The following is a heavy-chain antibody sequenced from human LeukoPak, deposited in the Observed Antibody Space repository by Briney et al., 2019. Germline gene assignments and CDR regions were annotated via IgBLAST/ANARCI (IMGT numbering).Heavy chain of an antibody. Sequence: PGGSLRLSCAASGFTFSSYAMAWVRQAPGKGLEWVSGITSSGGRTYYADSVKGRFTISRDNAKNSLYLQMNSLRAEDTAVYYCAREALYYFDYWGQGTLVTVSS. J-gene: IGHJ4*02. CDR3: AREALYYFDY. CDR2: ITSSGGRT. V-gene: IGHV3-23*01. CDR1: GFTFSSYA.